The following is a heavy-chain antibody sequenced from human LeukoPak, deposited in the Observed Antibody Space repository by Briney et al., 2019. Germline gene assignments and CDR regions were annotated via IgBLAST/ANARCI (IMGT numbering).Heavy chain of an antibody. V-gene: IGHV1-18*01. D-gene: IGHD3-10*01. Sequence: GASVKVSCKASGYTFTSYGISWVRQAPGQGLEWMGWISAYNGNTNYAQKLQGRVTMTTDTSTSTAYMELSSLRSEDTAVYYCASPQHMRVVRGVNYYMDVWGKGTTVTVSS. J-gene: IGHJ6*03. CDR3: ASPQHMRVVRGVNYYMDV. CDR1: GYTFTSYG. CDR2: ISAYNGNT.